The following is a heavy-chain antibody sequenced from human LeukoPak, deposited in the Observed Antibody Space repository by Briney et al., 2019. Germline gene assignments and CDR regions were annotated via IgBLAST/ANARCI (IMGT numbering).Heavy chain of an antibody. Sequence: GGSLRLSCAASGFTFSSYDMHWVRQATGKGLEWVSAIGTAGDTYYPGSVKGRFTISRENAKNSLYLQMNSLRAGDTAVYYCARVNPVYGAFDIWGQGTMVTVSS. D-gene: IGHD2/OR15-2a*01. V-gene: IGHV3-13*01. CDR1: GFTFSSYD. J-gene: IGHJ3*02. CDR3: ARVNPVYGAFDI. CDR2: IGTAGDT.